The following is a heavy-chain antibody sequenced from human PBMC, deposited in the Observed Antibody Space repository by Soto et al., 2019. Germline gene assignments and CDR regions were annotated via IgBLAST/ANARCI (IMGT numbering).Heavy chain of an antibody. Sequence: GGSLRLSCAASGFTFSSYDMHWVRQATGKGLEWVSAIGTAGDTYYPGSVKGRFTISRENAKNSLYLQMNSLRAGDTAVYYCARGGIWGSYRNYYFDYWGQGTLVTVS. V-gene: IGHV3-13*01. CDR3: ARGGIWGSYRNYYFDY. D-gene: IGHD3-16*02. J-gene: IGHJ4*02. CDR2: IGTAGDT. CDR1: GFTFSSYD.